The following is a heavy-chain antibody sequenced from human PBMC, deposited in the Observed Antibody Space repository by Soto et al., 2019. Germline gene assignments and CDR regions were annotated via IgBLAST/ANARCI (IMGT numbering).Heavy chain of an antibody. V-gene: IGHV4-34*01. Sequence: SETLSLTCAVYGGSFSGYYWSWIRQPSGKGLEWIGEINHSGSTNYNPSLKSRVTISVDTSKNQFSLKLSSVTAADTAVYYCARGLKGGGEPPDIWGQGTMVTVSS. CDR2: INHSGST. D-gene: IGHD2-15*01. J-gene: IGHJ3*02. CDR3: ARGLKGGGEPPDI. CDR1: GGSFSGYY.